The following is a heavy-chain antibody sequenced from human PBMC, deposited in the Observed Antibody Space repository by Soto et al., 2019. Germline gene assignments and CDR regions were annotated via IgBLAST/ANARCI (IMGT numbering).Heavy chain of an antibody. CDR2: ISSSSSYI. J-gene: IGHJ4*02. Sequence: EVQLVESGGGLVQPGGSLRLSCAASGFTFSSYSMNWVRQAPGKGLEWVSSISSSSSYIYYADSVKGRFTISRDNAKNSLYLQMNSLRAEDTAVYYCARDSCSGGSCFYHYFDYWGQGTLVTVSS. V-gene: IGHV3-21*01. CDR3: ARDSCSGGSCFYHYFDY. CDR1: GFTFSSYS. D-gene: IGHD2-15*01.